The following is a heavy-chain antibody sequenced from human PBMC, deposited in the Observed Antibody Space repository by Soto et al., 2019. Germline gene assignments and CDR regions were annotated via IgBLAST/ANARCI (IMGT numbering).Heavy chain of an antibody. J-gene: IGHJ4*02. V-gene: IGHV3-23*01. CDR2: ISGSGGST. Sequence: GGSLRLSCAASGFTFSSYAMSWVRQAPGKGLEWVSAISGSGGSTYYADSVKGRFTISRDNSKNTLYLQMNSLRAEDTAVYYCAKAQGDSSGYYPLYFDYWGQGTLVTVSS. D-gene: IGHD3-22*01. CDR1: GFTFSSYA. CDR3: AKAQGDSSGYYPLYFDY.